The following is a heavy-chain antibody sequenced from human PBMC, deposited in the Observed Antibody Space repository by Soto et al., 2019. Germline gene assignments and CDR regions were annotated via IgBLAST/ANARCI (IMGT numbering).Heavy chain of an antibody. CDR2: ISSDGSKI. Sequence: QVQLVESGGGVVQPGRSLRLSCAASGFIFNSYGMHWVRQAPGKGLEWVAAISSDGSKIYYADSVKGRFTISRDNSKNTVYLHMNSLTAEDTAVYYCARVPRNLAHGHDLDYWGQGTLVTVSS. V-gene: IGHV3-30*03. D-gene: IGHD1-1*01. J-gene: IGHJ4*02. CDR1: GFIFNSYG. CDR3: ARVPRNLAHGHDLDY.